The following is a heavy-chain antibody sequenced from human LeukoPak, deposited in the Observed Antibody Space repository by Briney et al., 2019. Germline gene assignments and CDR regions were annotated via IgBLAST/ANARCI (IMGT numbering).Heavy chain of an antibody. Sequence: ASVKVSCKASGYTFTSYGISWVRQAPGQGLEWMGRISAYNGNTNYAQKLQGRVTMTTDTSTSTAYMELRSLRSDDTAVYYCARDTRMVRGVTNWFDPWGQGTLVTVSS. CDR2: ISAYNGNT. D-gene: IGHD3-10*01. J-gene: IGHJ5*02. CDR1: GYTFTSYG. CDR3: ARDTRMVRGVTNWFDP. V-gene: IGHV1-18*01.